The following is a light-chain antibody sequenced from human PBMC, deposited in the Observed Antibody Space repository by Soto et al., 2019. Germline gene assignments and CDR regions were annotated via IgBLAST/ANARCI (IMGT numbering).Light chain of an antibody. CDR3: QQYSKWPT. J-gene: IGKJ5*01. Sequence: EIVMTQSPATLSVSPGERATLSCRASESVSGNLAWYQQKPAQAPRLLIYDTASRATAIPARFSGSGSGTEFTRTISSLQSEDFAVYYCQQYSKWPTFGQGTRLEIK. CDR2: DTA. CDR1: ESVSGN. V-gene: IGKV3-15*01.